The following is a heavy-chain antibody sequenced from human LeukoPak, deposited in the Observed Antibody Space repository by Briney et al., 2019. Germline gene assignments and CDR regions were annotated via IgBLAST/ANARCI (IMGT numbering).Heavy chain of an antibody. V-gene: IGHV3-23*01. Sequence: PGGSLRLSCAASGFTFSSYAMSWVRQAPGKGLEWVSAISGSGANTYYADSVQGRFTVSRDNSKNTLYLQMNSLRAEGTAVYYCAKLGTGDYPYFFDSWGRGTLVTVSS. CDR2: ISGSGANT. CDR1: GFTFSSYA. CDR3: AKLGTGDYPYFFDS. D-gene: IGHD4-17*01. J-gene: IGHJ4*02.